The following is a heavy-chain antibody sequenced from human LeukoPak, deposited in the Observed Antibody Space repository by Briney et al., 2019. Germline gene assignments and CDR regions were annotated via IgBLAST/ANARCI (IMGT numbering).Heavy chain of an antibody. CDR2: IHYSGRT. Sequence: SETLSLTCTVSKRAMSTYYWNWIRQSPEKGLEWIGYIHYSGRTNYNPSLKSRLSMSIDTSKNQFSLNLSSVTAADTAVYFCAKTPDLQLSFPQFDSWGQGTLVTVSS. D-gene: IGHD3-16*02. CDR1: KRAMSTYY. J-gene: IGHJ4*02. V-gene: IGHV4-59*01. CDR3: AKTPDLQLSFPQFDS.